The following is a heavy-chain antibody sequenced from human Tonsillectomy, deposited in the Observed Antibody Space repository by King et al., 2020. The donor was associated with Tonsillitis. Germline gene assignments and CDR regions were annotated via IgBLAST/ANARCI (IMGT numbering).Heavy chain of an antibody. Sequence: QLQESGPGVVKPSETLSLTCTVSGGSISTRDHYWAWIRQPPGKGLEWIGYMDYSGTTFYNPSLKSRITISGGTSENRFSLKLRSVTAADTAVYFCARYVSGSFDYRGQGVLVTVSS. D-gene: IGHD1-26*01. CDR3: ARYVSGSFDY. J-gene: IGHJ4*02. CDR2: MDYSGTT. V-gene: IGHV4-39*01. CDR1: GGSISTRDHY.